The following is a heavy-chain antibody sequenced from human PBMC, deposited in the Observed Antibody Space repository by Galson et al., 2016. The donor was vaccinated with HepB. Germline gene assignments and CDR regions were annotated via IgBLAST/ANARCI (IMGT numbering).Heavy chain of an antibody. J-gene: IGHJ4*02. CDR1: GFTFSSFE. CDR3: ARGWARSTYYYDNSGYDS. CDR2: ISSSVSTI. V-gene: IGHV3-48*03. Sequence: LRLSCAASGFTFSSFEMNWVRQAPGKGLEWVSYISSSVSTIYYADSVKGRFTISRDDAKSSLFLQMKSLRAEDTGVYYCARGWARSTYYYDNSGYDSWGQGTLVIVSS. D-gene: IGHD3-22*01.